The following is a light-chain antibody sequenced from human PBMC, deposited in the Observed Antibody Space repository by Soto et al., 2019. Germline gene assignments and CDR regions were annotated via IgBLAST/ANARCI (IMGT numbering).Light chain of an antibody. Sequence: QSVLTQPPSVSGAPGQRVTISCTGSNSNIGGGYDVHWYQQLPGTAPKLLIYGNSNRPSGVPDRFSGSKSGTSASLAITGLQAEDEADYYCQSYDSSLSGYVFGTGTKLTVL. V-gene: IGLV1-40*01. CDR3: QSYDSSLSGYV. J-gene: IGLJ1*01. CDR1: NSNIGGGYD. CDR2: GNS.